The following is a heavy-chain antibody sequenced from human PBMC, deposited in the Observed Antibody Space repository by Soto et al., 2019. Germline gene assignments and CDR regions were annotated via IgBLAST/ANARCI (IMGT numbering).Heavy chain of an antibody. V-gene: IGHV4-4*02. CDR1: GGSISSSNW. Sequence: SETLSLTCAVSGGSISSSNWWSWVRQPPGKGLEWIGEIYHSGSTNYNPSLKSRVTISVDTSKNQFSLKLSSVTAADTAVYYCARAGGVRSNWFDPWGQGTLVTVSS. D-gene: IGHD3-10*01. CDR3: ARAGGVRSNWFDP. J-gene: IGHJ5*02. CDR2: IYHSGST.